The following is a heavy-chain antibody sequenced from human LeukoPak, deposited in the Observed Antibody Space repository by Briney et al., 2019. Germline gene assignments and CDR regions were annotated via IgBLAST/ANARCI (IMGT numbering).Heavy chain of an antibody. Sequence: GGSLRLSCAASGFTFSSYSMNWVRQAPGKGLEWVSSISSSSSYIYYADSVKGRFTTSRDNSNSTLFLQMNSLRAEDTAVYYCAKRGGSFIGYFDYWGQGTLVTVSS. CDR3: AKRGGSFIGYFDY. D-gene: IGHD1-26*01. V-gene: IGHV3-21*06. J-gene: IGHJ4*02. CDR2: ISSSSSYI. CDR1: GFTFSSYS.